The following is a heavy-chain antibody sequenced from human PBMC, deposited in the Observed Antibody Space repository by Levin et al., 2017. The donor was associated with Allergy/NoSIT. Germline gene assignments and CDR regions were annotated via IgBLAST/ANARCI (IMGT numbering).Heavy chain of an antibody. CDR2: ISSNGGST. D-gene: IGHD3-10*01. Sequence: GGSLRLSCAASGFTFSSYAMHWVRQAPGKGLEYVSAISSNGGSTYYANSVKGRFTISRDNSKNTLYLQMGSLRAEDMAVYYCASAILLWFGESELPDAFDIWDQGTMVTVSS. J-gene: IGHJ3*02. CDR3: ASAILLWFGESELPDAFDI. V-gene: IGHV3-64*01. CDR1: GFTFSSYA.